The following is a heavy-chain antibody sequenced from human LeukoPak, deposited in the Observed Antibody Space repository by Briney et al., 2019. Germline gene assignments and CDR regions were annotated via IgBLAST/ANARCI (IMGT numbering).Heavy chain of an antibody. V-gene: IGHV4-59*01. Sequence: PSETLSLTCTVSGGSISSYYRSWIRQPPGKGLEWIGYIYYSGSTNYNPSLKSRVTISVDTSKNQFSLKLSSVTAADTAVYYCARDEGLYCTNGVCFGHWGQGTLVTVSS. CDR3: ARDEGLYCTNGVCFGH. CDR1: GGSISSYY. D-gene: IGHD2-8*01. J-gene: IGHJ4*02. CDR2: IYYSGST.